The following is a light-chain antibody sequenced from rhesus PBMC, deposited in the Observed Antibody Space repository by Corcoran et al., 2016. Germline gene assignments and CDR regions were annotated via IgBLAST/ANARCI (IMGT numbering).Light chain of an antibody. CDR3: SSYAGNNIYI. Sequence: QAALTQPRSMSGSPGQSVTISCTGSNSDIGGYNYVSWYQQHPGTAPKLMISEVNKRPSGVSDRFSGSKSGNTASLTISGLQAEDEADYHCSSYAGNNIYIFGAGTRLTVL. CDR1: NSDIGGYNY. V-gene: IGLV2-32*02. CDR2: EVN. J-gene: IGLJ1*01.